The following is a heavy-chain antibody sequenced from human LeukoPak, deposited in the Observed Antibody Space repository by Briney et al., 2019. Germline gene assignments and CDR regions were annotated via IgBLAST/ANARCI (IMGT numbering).Heavy chain of an antibody. CDR2: IYPGDSDT. CDR3: ASAKYYDSSGYYNY. J-gene: IGHJ4*02. CDR1: GYSFANYW. D-gene: IGHD3-22*01. V-gene: IGHV5-51*01. Sequence: GESLKISCKGSGYSFANYWIGWVRQMPGKGLEWMGIIYPGDSDTRYSPSFQGQVTISADKSINTAYLQWSSLKASDTAMYYCASAKYYDSSGYYNYWGQGTLVTVSS.